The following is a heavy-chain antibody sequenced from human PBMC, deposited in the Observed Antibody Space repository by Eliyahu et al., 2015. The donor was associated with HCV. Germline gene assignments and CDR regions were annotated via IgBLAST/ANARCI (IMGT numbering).Heavy chain of an antibody. CDR3: ARGLRVASVLGTAAGTMGVYGMDV. CDR1: GGSXXGYX. D-gene: IGHD6-13*01. V-gene: IGHV4-34*01. CDR2: INHSGST. J-gene: IGHJ6*02. Sequence: QVQLQQWGAGLLKPSETLSLTCAVYGGSXXGYXWSWIRQPPGKGLEWIGEINHSGSTNYNPSLKSRVTISVDTSKNQFSLKLSSVTAADTAVYYCARGLRVASVLGTAAGTMGVYGMDVWGQGTTVTVSS.